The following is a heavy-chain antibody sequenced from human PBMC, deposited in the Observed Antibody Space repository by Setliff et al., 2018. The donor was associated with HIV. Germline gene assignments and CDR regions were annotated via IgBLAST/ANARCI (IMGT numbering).Heavy chain of an antibody. CDR2: ILDSGSA. Sequence: PSETLSLTCTVSGGSIRSYYWNWIRQPPGKGLESIGHILDSGSAYYNPSLKSRVTISLDTSKNQFSLKLTSVTAADTAVYYCARGGAGYPAKGRAMDVWGQGTTVTVSS. CDR3: ARGGAGYPAKGRAMDV. J-gene: IGHJ6*02. CDR1: GGSIRSYY. V-gene: IGHV4-59*08. D-gene: IGHD3-16*01.